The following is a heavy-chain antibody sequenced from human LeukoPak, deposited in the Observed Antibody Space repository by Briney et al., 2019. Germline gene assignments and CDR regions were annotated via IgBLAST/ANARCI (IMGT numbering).Heavy chain of an antibody. CDR3: AKDWTYDILTGPYFDY. V-gene: IGHV3-30*02. CDR2: IRYDGSNK. CDR1: GFTFSSYA. J-gene: IGHJ4*02. Sequence: GGSLRLSCAASGFTFSSYAMHWVRQAPGKGLEWVAFIRYDGSNKYYADSVKGRFTISRDNSKNTLYLQMNSLRAEDTAVYYCAKDWTYDILTGPYFDYWGQGTLVTVSS. D-gene: IGHD3-9*01.